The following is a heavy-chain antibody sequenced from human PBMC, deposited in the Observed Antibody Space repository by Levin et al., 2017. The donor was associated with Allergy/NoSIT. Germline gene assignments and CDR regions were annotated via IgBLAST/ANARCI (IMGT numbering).Heavy chain of an antibody. D-gene: IGHD3-10*01. CDR3: ARRGVRGVTGSYWFDP. CDR2: IYPGDSDT. Sequence: GESLKISCKGSGYSFTSYWIGWVRQMPGKGLEWMGIIYPGDSDTRYSPSFQGQVTISADKSISTAYLQWSSLKASDTAMYYCARRGVRGVTGSYWFDPWGQGTLVTVSS. CDR1: GYSFTSYW. J-gene: IGHJ5*02. V-gene: IGHV5-51*01.